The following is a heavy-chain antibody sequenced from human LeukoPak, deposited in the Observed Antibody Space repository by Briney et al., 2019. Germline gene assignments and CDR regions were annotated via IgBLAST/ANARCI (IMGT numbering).Heavy chain of an antibody. J-gene: IGHJ4*02. D-gene: IGHD3/OR15-3a*01. CDR3: ARLDAHSCHANYFDH. Sequence: SETLSLTCTVSGGSISGYYWSWIRQPPGKGLEWIGYIYYSGSTNYNPSLKSRVTISVDTSKNQFSLILNSVTAADTAVYYCARLDAHSCHANYFDHWGQGTLVTVSS. V-gene: IGHV4-59*01. CDR1: GGSISGYY. CDR2: IYYSGST.